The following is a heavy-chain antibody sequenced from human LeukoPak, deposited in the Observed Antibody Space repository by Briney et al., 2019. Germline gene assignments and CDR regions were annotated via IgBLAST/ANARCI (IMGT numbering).Heavy chain of an antibody. Sequence: PSETLSLTCAVSGGSLSSYYWSWIRHPAGKGLEWIWRISTIGIPNSNTSPNYRVAMSVDTSKTQFSRKLSSVPAADTAVYCCAMDRLELRSYYFFYMDVWGKGTTVTVSS. CDR2: ISTIGIP. CDR1: GGSLSSYY. J-gene: IGHJ6*03. D-gene: IGHD1-7*01. V-gene: IGHV4-4*07. CDR3: AMDRLELRSYYFFYMDV.